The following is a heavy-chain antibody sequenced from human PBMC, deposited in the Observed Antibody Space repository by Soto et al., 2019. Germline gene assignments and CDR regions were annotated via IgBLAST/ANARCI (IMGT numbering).Heavy chain of an antibody. CDR3: ASYRSGWYRWFYP. J-gene: IGHJ5*02. V-gene: IGHV4-34*01. Sequence: SETLSLTCSVYGGSFSGYYWSWIRQPPGKGLEWIGEINHSGSTNYNPSLKSRVTISVDTSKNQFSLKLSSVTAADTAVYYCASYRSGWYRWFYPRGQGTPVTVSS. CDR1: GGSFSGYY. D-gene: IGHD6-19*01. CDR2: INHSGST.